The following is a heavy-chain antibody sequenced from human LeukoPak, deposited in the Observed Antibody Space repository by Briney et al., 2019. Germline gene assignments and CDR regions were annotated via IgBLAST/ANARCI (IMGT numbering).Heavy chain of an antibody. CDR1: GGSFSGYY. CDR3: ARVRYSSSWYNPPHFDY. Sequence: SGTLSLTCAVYGGSFSGYYWSWIRQPPGKGLEWIGEVNHSGSTNYNPSLKSRVTISVDTSKNQFSLKLSSVTAADTAVYYCARVRYSSSWYNPPHFDYWGQGTLVTVSS. D-gene: IGHD6-13*01. CDR2: VNHSGST. V-gene: IGHV4-34*01. J-gene: IGHJ4*02.